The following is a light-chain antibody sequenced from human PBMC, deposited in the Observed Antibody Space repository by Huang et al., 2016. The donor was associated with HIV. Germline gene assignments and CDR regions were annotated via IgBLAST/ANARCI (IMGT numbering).Light chain of an antibody. V-gene: IGKV1-5*03. CDR3: QQYNTFWT. CDR1: HSVSTW. CDR2: KSS. J-gene: IGKJ1*01. Sequence: DIQMTQSPSILSASVGDRVTITCRASHSVSTWVAWSQQKPGQPPKRLIYKSSTLESGVPSRFSGSGSGTEFTLTITSLQPDDYATYYCQQYNTFWTFGQGTKV.